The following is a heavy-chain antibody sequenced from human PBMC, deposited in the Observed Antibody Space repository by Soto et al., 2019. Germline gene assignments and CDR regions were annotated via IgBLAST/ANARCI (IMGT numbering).Heavy chain of an antibody. J-gene: IGHJ4*02. D-gene: IGHD3-22*01. CDR3: ARSMHYSDGSNYSPFDY. V-gene: IGHV4-61*01. CDR2: FYYTGST. Sequence: QVQLQESGPGLVKPSETLSLTCTVSGGSVSSGNYYWSWIRQPPGKGLEWIGYFYYTGSTNYHPSLTSRVPISIDASKHQFSLRLSSVTAADTAVYYCARSMHYSDGSNYSPFDYWGQGTLVTVSS. CDR1: GGSVSSGNYY.